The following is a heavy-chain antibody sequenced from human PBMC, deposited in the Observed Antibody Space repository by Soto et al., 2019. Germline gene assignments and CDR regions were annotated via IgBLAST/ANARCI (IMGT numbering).Heavy chain of an antibody. Sequence: SETLSLTCTVSGVSISSVSISSNYWSWIRQPPGKGLEWIGSIQYNGNTKYSPSLKSRLTISIDTSKNQFSLHLSSVTAADTAVYYCARIPYNSASFDCWGQGTLVTVSS. CDR2: IQYNGNT. CDR1: GVSISSVSISSNY. D-gene: IGHD6-19*01. V-gene: IGHV4-61*01. CDR3: ARIPYNSASFDC. J-gene: IGHJ4*02.